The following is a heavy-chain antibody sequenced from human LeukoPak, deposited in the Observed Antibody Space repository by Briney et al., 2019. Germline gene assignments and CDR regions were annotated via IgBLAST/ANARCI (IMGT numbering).Heavy chain of an antibody. CDR1: GGSFSGYY. Sequence: SETLSLTCAVYGGSFSGYYWSWLRQPPGKGLEWIGEINHSGSTNYNPSLKSRVTTSVDTSKNQFSLKLSSVTAADTAVYYCARGRRITMIVVVIGGSSNFDYWGQGTLVTVSS. CDR2: INHSGST. CDR3: ARGRRITMIVVVIGGSSNFDY. J-gene: IGHJ4*02. D-gene: IGHD3-22*01. V-gene: IGHV4-34*01.